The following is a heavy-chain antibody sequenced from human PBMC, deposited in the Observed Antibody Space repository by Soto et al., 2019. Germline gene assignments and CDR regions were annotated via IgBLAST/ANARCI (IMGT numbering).Heavy chain of an antibody. CDR1: GFTFRDYY. CDR3: ARAGWQLLAWSDP. Sequence: PGGSLRLSCAASGFTFRDYYMTWIRQAPGKGLEWISYISSSGTSIYYADSVKGRFTISRDNAKNSLCLQMNSLRAEDTAVYYCARAGWQLLAWSDPWGQGTRVTVSS. V-gene: IGHV3-11*01. CDR2: ISSSGTSI. J-gene: IGHJ5*02. D-gene: IGHD2-15*01.